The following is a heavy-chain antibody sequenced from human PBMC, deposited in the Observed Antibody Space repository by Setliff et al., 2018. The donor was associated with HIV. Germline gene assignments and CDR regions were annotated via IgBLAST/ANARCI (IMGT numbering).Heavy chain of an antibody. CDR3: ARGKSYNFWSGYTISRVYFDY. V-gene: IGHV4-59*01. CDR2: IYYSGST. D-gene: IGHD3-3*01. CDR1: GGSISSYY. Sequence: PSEPLSLTCTVSGGSISSYYWSWIRQPPGKGLEWIGFIYYSGSTNYNPSLKSRVTISVDTSKNQFSLKLSSVTAADTAVYYCARGKSYNFWSGYTISRVYFDYWGQGTLVTVSS. J-gene: IGHJ4*02.